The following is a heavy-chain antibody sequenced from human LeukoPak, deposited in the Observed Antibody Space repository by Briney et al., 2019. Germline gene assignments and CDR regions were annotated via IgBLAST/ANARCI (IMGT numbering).Heavy chain of an antibody. CDR3: ARVTTGPYQLLLNWFDP. Sequence: PSQTLSLTCTVSGGSISGGGYYWSWIRQHPGKGLEWIGYIYYSGSTYYNPSLKSRVTISVDTSKNQFSLKLSSVTAADTAVYYCARVTTGPYQLLLNWFDPWGQGTLVTVSS. CDR2: IYYSGST. J-gene: IGHJ5*02. V-gene: IGHV4-31*03. CDR1: GGSISGGGYY. D-gene: IGHD2-2*01.